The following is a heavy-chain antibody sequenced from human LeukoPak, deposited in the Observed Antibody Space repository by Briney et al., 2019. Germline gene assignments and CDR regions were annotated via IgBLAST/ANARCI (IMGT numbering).Heavy chain of an antibody. V-gene: IGHV3-30-3*01. J-gene: IGHJ3*02. CDR1: GFTFSSYA. CDR2: ISYDGSNK. Sequence: PGRSLRLSCAASGFTFSSYAMHWVRQAPGKGLEWVAVISYDGSNKYYADSVKGRFTISRDNSKNTLYLQMNSLRAEDTAVYYCAREGWFGDENAFDIWGQGTMVTVSS. D-gene: IGHD3-10*01. CDR3: AREGWFGDENAFDI.